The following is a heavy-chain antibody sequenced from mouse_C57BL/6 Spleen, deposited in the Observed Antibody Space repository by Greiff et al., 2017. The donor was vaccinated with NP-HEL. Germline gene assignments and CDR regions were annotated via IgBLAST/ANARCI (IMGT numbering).Heavy chain of an antibody. CDR3: ARGGTTGRNAMDY. CDR2: IDPSDSYT. D-gene: IGHD1-1*01. V-gene: IGHV1-69*01. Sequence: QVHVKQPGAELVMPGASVKLSCKASGYTFTSYWMHWVKQRPGQGLEWIGEIDPSDSYTNYNQKFKGKSTLTVDKSSSTAYMQLSSLTSEDSAVYYCARGGTTGRNAMDYWGQGTSVTVSS. J-gene: IGHJ4*01. CDR1: GYTFTSYW.